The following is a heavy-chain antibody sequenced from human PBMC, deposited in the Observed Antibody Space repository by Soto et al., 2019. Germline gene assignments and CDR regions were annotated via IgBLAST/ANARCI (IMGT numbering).Heavy chain of an antibody. Sequence: QVQLVQSGAEVKKPGSSVKVSCKASGGTFSSYAISWVRQAPGQRLEWMGGIIPIFGTANYAQKFQGRVTITADESTSTAYMELSSLSSEDTAVYYCARVFLVGYSYGHYYFDYWGQGTLVTVSS. CDR3: ARVFLVGYSYGHYYFDY. D-gene: IGHD5-18*01. V-gene: IGHV1-69*01. J-gene: IGHJ4*02. CDR2: IIPIFGTA. CDR1: GGTFSSYA.